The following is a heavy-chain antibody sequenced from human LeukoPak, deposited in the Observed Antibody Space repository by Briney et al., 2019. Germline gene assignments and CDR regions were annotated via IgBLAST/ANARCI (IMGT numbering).Heavy chain of an antibody. Sequence: SETLSLTCTVSGGSIRRSTYYWGWIRQPPGKRLEWIESIYYSGGTCYNPSLKSRVTISVDTSKNQFSLKLSSVTAADTTVYHCARHDGYNGGNSFFDYWGQGTLVTVSS. CDR1: GGSIRRSTYY. V-gene: IGHV4-39*01. CDR2: IYYSGGT. J-gene: IGHJ4*02. CDR3: ARHDGYNGGNSFFDY. D-gene: IGHD2-15*01.